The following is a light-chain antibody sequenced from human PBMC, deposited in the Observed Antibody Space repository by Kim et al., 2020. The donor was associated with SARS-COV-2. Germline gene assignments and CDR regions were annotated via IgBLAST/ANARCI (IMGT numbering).Light chain of an antibody. CDR1: NIGSKS. CDR3: QVWDSSSDHPV. V-gene: IGLV3-21*04. Sequence: SYELTQPPSVSVAPGKTARITCGGNNIGSKSVHWYQQKPGQAPVLVIYYDSDRPSGIPERFSGSNSGNTATLTISRVEAGDEADYYCQVWDSSSDHPVFGGGPQLTVL. J-gene: IGLJ2*01. CDR2: YDS.